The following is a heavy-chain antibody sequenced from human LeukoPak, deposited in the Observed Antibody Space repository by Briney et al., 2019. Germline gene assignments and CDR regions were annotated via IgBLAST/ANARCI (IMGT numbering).Heavy chain of an antibody. CDR3: ARGRGYSYGYSYYYYGMDV. D-gene: IGHD5-18*01. V-gene: IGHV4-34*01. J-gene: IGHJ6*02. CDR2: TNHSGST. Sequence: PSETLSLTCAVYGGSFSGYYWSWIRQPPGKGLEWIGETNHSGSTNYNPSLKSRVTISVDTSKNQFSLKLSSVTAADTAVYYCARGRGYSYGYSYYYYGMDVWGQGTTVTVSS. CDR1: GGSFSGYY.